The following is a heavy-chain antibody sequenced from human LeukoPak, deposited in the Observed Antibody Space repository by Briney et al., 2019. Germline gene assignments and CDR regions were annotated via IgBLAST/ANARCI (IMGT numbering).Heavy chain of an antibody. V-gene: IGHV1-18*01. CDR1: GYTFTSYS. J-gene: IGHJ5*02. CDR2: INAYNGNT. CDR3: ARVNVVSVVLTASRANWFDT. D-gene: IGHD2-21*02. Sequence: GASVKVSCKASGYTFTSYSISWMRQAPGPGLEWMGWINAYNGNTNYAQKLQGRVTMTTDTSTSTAYMELRSLRSDDTAEYYCARVNVVSVVLTASRANWFDTWGQGTLVTVSS.